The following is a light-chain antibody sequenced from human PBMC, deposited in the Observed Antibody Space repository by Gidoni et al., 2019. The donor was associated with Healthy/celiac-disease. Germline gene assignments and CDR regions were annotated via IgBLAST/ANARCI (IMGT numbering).Light chain of an antibody. Sequence: DIQMTQSPSTLSASVGDRVTITCRASPSISSWLAWYQQKPGKAPKLLIYKASSLESGVPSRFSGSGSGTEFTLTISSLQPDDFATYYCQQYNSYSWTFGQGTKVESK. J-gene: IGKJ1*01. CDR2: KAS. CDR1: PSISSW. CDR3: QQYNSYSWT. V-gene: IGKV1-5*03.